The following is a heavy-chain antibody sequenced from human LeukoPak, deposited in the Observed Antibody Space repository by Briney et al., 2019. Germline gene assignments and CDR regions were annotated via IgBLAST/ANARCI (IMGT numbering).Heavy chain of an antibody. V-gene: IGHV5-51*01. D-gene: IGHD3-10*01. Sequence: GESLKISCKASGDSLTNYRIGWVRQVPGRGLEWMGIIYPVDSNTRYSPSFQGQVTISADKSISTAYLQWSSLKASDTAMYYCARSTVVRGIIINQKPFDIWGQGTMVTVSS. CDR1: GDSLTNYR. J-gene: IGHJ3*02. CDR2: IYPVDSNT. CDR3: ARSTVVRGIIINQKPFDI.